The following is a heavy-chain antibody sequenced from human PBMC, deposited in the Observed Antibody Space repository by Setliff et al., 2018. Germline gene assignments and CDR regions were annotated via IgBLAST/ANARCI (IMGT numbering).Heavy chain of an antibody. J-gene: IGHJ4*02. CDR1: GYTFTNYA. Sequence: GASVKVSCKASGYTFTNYAMNWVRQAPGQGLEWMGWINPDSGDTHSPQKFQGRVTMTRDTSMSTVYMELTRLTSDDTAVYYCARGPPDFVVVPAAAKFDYWGQGTLVTVSS. CDR3: ARGPPDFVVVPAAAKFDY. CDR2: INPDSGDT. D-gene: IGHD2-2*01. V-gene: IGHV1-2*02.